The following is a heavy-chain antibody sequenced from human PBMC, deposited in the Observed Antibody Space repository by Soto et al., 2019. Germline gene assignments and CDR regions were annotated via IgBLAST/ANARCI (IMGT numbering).Heavy chain of an antibody. CDR2: ISGSNNNI. CDR1: GFTLRNYE. V-gene: IGHV3-48*03. Sequence: GGSLRLSCAASGFTLRNYEMNWVRQAPGKGLEWISKISGSNNNIYYADSVRGRFTISRDNAKNSLYLQMNSLRAEDTAVYYCAKVKTWTILDYWGRGTLVTVSS. J-gene: IGHJ4*02. CDR3: AKVKTWTILDY.